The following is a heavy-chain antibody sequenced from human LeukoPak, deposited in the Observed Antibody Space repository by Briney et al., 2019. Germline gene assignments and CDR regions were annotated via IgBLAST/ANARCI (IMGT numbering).Heavy chain of an antibody. CDR2: IYSGGST. Sequence: PGGSLRLSCAASGFTVSSNYMSWVRQAPGKGLEWVSVIYSGGSTYYADSVKGRFTISRDNSKSTLYLQMNSLRAEDTAVYYCARRWQWLAVDGVYYYGMDVWGQGTTVTVSS. CDR1: GFTVSSNY. D-gene: IGHD6-19*01. J-gene: IGHJ6*02. V-gene: IGHV3-53*01. CDR3: ARRWQWLAVDGVYYYGMDV.